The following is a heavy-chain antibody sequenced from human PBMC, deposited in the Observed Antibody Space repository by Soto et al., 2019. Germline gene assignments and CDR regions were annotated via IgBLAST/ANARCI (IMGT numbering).Heavy chain of an antibody. CDR1: GFTVSNNY. CDR3: ATHPGGGGY. CDR2: IYSGGYT. V-gene: IGHV3-53*01. D-gene: IGHD3-10*01. J-gene: IGHJ4*02. Sequence: EVQLVESGGGLIQPGGSLRLSCAVSGFTVSNNYMSWVRQAPGKGLEGVSVIYSGGYTAYGDSVKGRFTISRDNSKKQHIIQKNSRGADPPAFFSCATHPGGGGYWGQGTLVTVSS.